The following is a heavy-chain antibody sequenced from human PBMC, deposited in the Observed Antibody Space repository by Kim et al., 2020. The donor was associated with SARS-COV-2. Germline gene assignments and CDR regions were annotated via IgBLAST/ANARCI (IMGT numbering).Heavy chain of an antibody. J-gene: IGHJ4*02. CDR3: ARDWGYFDY. D-gene: IGHD7-27*01. Sequence: SEEYEWDPVKARFTISRDNGKNSLFLQMNSLRAEDTAVYYCARDWGYFDYWGQGILVTVSS. CDR2: SEE. V-gene: IGHV3-7*03.